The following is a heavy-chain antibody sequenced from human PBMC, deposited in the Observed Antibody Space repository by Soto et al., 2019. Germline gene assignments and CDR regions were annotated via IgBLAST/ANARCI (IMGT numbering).Heavy chain of an antibody. D-gene: IGHD6-19*01. CDR2: ISWNSGSI. J-gene: IGHJ4*02. Sequence: PGGSLRLSCAASGFTFDDYAMHWVRQAPGEGLEWVSGISWNSGSIGYADSVKGRFTISRDNAKNSLYLQMNSLRAEDTALYYCAKEAVAGYFDYWGQGTLVTLAS. V-gene: IGHV3-9*01. CDR3: AKEAVAGYFDY. CDR1: GFTFDDYA.